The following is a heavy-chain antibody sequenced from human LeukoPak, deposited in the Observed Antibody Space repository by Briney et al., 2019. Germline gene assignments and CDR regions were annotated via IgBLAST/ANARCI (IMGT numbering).Heavy chain of an antibody. CDR2: IYHSGSR. CDR1: GGSISSGNYY. Sequence: LRLSCTVSGGSISSGNYYWSWLRQPPGKGLEWIGYIYHSGSRYYNPSLKSRVTISVDTSKNQFSLKVSSVTDADTAVYYCARVTNNWFDPWGQGTLVTVSS. V-gene: IGHV4-30-4*01. CDR3: ARVTNNWFDP. J-gene: IGHJ5*02.